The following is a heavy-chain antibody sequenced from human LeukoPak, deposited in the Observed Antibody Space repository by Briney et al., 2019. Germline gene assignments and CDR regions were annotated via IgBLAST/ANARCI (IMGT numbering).Heavy chain of an antibody. Sequence: GGSLRLSCVASGFNFNTFTMNWVRQAPGKGLEWVSSISSTSTYIYYADSVKGRFTISRDNAKNSLYLQMNSLRAEDTAVYYCARGSSSLYCSGGSCYPFDYWGQGTLVTVSS. D-gene: IGHD2-15*01. CDR3: ARGSSSLYCSGGSCYPFDY. V-gene: IGHV3-21*01. CDR1: GFNFNTFT. J-gene: IGHJ4*02. CDR2: ISSTSTYI.